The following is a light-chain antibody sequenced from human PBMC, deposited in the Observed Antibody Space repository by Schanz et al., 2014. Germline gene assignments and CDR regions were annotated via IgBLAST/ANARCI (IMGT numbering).Light chain of an antibody. Sequence: QSVLTQPRSVSGSPGQSVTISCTGTSSDVGGYNYVSWYQQHPGKAPKLMIYDVSKRPSGVPDRFSGSKSGNTASLTISGLQAEDEADYYCQAWDSSIVVFGAGTKLTVL. V-gene: IGLV2-11*01. CDR1: SSDVGGYNY. J-gene: IGLJ2*01. CDR2: DVS. CDR3: QAWDSSIVV.